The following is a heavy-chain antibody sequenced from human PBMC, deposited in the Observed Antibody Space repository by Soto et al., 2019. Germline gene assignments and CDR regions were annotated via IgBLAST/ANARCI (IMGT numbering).Heavy chain of an antibody. J-gene: IGHJ6*02. CDR1: GGTFSTSA. CDR2: IMPVFPTP. CDR3: ARDKDRLQLGGNYYYILDV. D-gene: IGHD1-1*01. Sequence: QVQLVQSGAEVKNPGSSVKVSCKASGGTFSTSAISWVRQAPGQGLEWVGGIMPVFPTPDYAQNFQGRVTITADXXTTTAYLELTSLSADDTAVYYCARDKDRLQLGGNYYYILDVWGQGTAITVSS. V-gene: IGHV1-69*12.